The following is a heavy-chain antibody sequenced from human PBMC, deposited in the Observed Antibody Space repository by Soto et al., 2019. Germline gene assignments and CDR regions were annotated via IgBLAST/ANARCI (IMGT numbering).Heavy chain of an antibody. CDR1: GFSFTNAW. V-gene: IGHV3-15*01. J-gene: IGHJ4*02. CDR2: IKPKADDGTT. Sequence: DVQLVESGGGLVKPGGTLRLSCADSGFSFTNAWMNWVRQAPGKGLEWIGRIKPKADDGTTDYAAPVRGRFTISRDDSKDTLYLQMNNLRSEDTAVYYCTTIDPFTVTVFLDYWGQGTLVTVSS. D-gene: IGHD4-17*01. CDR3: TTIDPFTVTVFLDY.